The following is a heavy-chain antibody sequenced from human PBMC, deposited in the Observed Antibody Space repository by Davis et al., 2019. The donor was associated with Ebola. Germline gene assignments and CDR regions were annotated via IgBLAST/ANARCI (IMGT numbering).Heavy chain of an antibody. V-gene: IGHV1-18*04. D-gene: IGHD5-18*01. CDR1: GYTFTGYY. CDR3: ATGSDTANSHLYMVY. J-gene: IGHJ4*02. CDR2: ISAYNGNT. Sequence: SVKVSCKASGYTFTGYYMHWVRQAPGQGLEWMGWISAYNGNTNYAQKLQGRVTMTTDTSTSTAYMELSSLRSEDTAVYYCATGSDTANSHLYMVYWGQGTLVTVSS.